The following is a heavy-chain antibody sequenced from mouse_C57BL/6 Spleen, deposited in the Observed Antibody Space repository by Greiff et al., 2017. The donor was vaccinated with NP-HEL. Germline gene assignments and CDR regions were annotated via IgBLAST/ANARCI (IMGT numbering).Heavy chain of an antibody. CDR2: IDPEDGET. J-gene: IGHJ3*01. CDR3: ARCWLRRGFAY. CDR1: GFNIKDYS. Sequence: VQLQQSGAELVKPGASVKLSCTASGFNIKDYSMPWVKQRTEQGLEWIGRIDPEDGETKDAPKFQGKATITADTSSNTAYLQLSSLTSEDTAVYYCARCWLRRGFAYWGQGTLVTVSA. V-gene: IGHV14-2*01. D-gene: IGHD2-2*01.